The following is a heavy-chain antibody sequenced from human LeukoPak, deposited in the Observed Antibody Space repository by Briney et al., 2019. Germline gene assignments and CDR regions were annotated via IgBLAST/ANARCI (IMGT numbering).Heavy chain of an antibody. CDR1: GFTFSSYS. CDR3: AKDLYYDTLYYFDY. CDR2: ISSSSSTI. V-gene: IGHV3-48*01. D-gene: IGHD3-22*01. J-gene: IGHJ4*02. Sequence: GGSLRLSCAASGFTFSSYSMNWVRQAPGKGLEWVSYISSSSSTIYYADSVKGRFTISRDNSKNTLYLQMNSLRAEDTAVYYCAKDLYYDTLYYFDYWGQGTLVTVSS.